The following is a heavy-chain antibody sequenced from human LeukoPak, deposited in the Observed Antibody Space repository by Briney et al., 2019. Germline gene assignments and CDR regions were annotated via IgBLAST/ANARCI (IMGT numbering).Heavy chain of an antibody. Sequence: GGSLRLSCAASGFSFTNYRMAWVRQAPGKGLEWVSSISSTSGYIFYADSVQGRFTISRDNAKSSLYLQMNSLRAEDTAVYYCARENGDYADAFDIWGQGTMVTVSS. CDR2: ISSTSGYI. D-gene: IGHD4-17*01. CDR3: ARENGDYADAFDI. J-gene: IGHJ3*02. CDR1: GFSFTNYR. V-gene: IGHV3-21*01.